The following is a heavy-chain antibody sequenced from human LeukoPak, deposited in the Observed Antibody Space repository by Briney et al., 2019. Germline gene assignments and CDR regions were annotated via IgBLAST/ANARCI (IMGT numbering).Heavy chain of an antibody. CDR3: ATSEGDYYDSSGYFGY. Sequence: SETLSLTCAVYGGSFSGYYWSWIRQPPGKGLEWIGEINHSGSTNYNPSLKSRVTISVDTSKNQFSLKLSSVTAADTAVYYCATSEGDYYDSSGYFGYWGQGTLVTVSS. J-gene: IGHJ4*02. V-gene: IGHV4-34*01. CDR2: INHSGST. CDR1: GGSFSGYY. D-gene: IGHD3-22*01.